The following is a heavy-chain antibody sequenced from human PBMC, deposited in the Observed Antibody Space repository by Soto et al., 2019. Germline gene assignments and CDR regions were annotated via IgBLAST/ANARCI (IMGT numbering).Heavy chain of an antibody. D-gene: IGHD3-22*01. CDR1: GFSLSTSGMC. CDR2: IDWDDDK. Sequence: SRPTLVNPTQTLTLTCTFSGFSLSTSGMCVSWIRQPPGKALEWLARIDWDDDKYYSTSLKTRLTISKDTSKNQVVLTITNMDPVDTATSYCARTYFYDSSGYITPYYYYYYGKDVWGQGTTVTVSS. V-gene: IGHV2-70*11. CDR3: ARTYFYDSSGYITPYYYYYYGKDV. J-gene: IGHJ6*02.